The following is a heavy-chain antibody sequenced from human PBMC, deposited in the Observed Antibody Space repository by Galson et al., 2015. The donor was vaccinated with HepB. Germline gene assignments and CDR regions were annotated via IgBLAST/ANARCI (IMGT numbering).Heavy chain of an antibody. CDR3: AKDPAGYIGSGWRLQDFQH. CDR1: GLNFSSYA. D-gene: IGHD6-19*01. J-gene: IGHJ1*01. CDR2: ISGSGGRT. Sequence: SLRLSCAGSGLNFSSYAMSWVRQAPGKGLEWVSSISGSGGRTYYADSVKGRFTISRDNSKNTLYLQMNSLRAEDTAVYYCAKDPAGYIGSGWRLQDFQHWGQGTLVTVSS. V-gene: IGHV3-23*01.